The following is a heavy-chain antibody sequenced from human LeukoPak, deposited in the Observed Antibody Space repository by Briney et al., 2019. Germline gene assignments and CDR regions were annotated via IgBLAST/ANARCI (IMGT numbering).Heavy chain of an antibody. Sequence: SETLSLTCTVSGGSISSYYWSWIRQPPGKGLEWIGYIYYSGSTNYNPSLKSRVTIPVDTSKNQFSLKLSSVTAADTAVYYCARWDSSGYYGLDYWGQGTLVTVSS. CDR1: GGSISSYY. CDR2: IYYSGST. D-gene: IGHD3-22*01. CDR3: ARWDSSGYYGLDY. J-gene: IGHJ4*02. V-gene: IGHV4-59*01.